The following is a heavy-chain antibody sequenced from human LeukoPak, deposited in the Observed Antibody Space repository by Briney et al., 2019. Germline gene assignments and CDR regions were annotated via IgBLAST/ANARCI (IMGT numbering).Heavy chain of an antibody. V-gene: IGHV4-34*01. CDR1: GGSFSGYY. D-gene: IGHD6-19*01. J-gene: IGHJ4*02. Sequence: PSETLSLTCAVYGGSFSGYYWSWIRQPPGKGLEWIGEINHSGSTNYNPSLKSRVTKSVDTSKNQFSLKLSSVTAADTAVYYCARRKAVAGYTFDYWGQGTLVTVSS. CDR2: INHSGST. CDR3: ARRKAVAGYTFDY.